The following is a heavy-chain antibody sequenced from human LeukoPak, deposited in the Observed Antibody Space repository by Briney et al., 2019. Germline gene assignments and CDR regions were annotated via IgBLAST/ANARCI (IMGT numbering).Heavy chain of an antibody. J-gene: IGHJ4*02. CDR1: GFTFSSYA. CDR2: ISYDGSNK. CDR3: AKDSRNLPFDY. V-gene: IGHV3-30-3*01. Sequence: GGSLRLSCAASGFTFSSYAMHWVRQAPGKGLEWVAVISYDGSNKYYADSVKGRFTISRDNSKNTLYLQMNSLRAEDTALYYCAKDSRNLPFDYWGQGTLVTVSS. D-gene: IGHD1-14*01.